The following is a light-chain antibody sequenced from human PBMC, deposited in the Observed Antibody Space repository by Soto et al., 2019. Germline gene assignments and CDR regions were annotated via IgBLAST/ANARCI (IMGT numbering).Light chain of an antibody. CDR3: QQYNNWPPWT. CDR1: QSVSSN. CDR2: GAS. V-gene: IGKV3-15*01. J-gene: IGKJ1*01. Sequence: EIMLSQSPATLSVSTGERATLSCRASQSVSSNLAWYQQKPGPAPRLLIYGASTRATGIPARFSGSGSGTEFTLTFSSLQSEDFAVYYGQQYNNWPPWTFGQRTKVDI.